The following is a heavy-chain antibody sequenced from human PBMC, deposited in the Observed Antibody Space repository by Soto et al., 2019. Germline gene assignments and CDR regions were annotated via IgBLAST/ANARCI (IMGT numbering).Heavy chain of an antibody. CDR2: INAGNGNT. V-gene: IGHV1-3*01. CDR3: ARGPLRNWFDP. J-gene: IGHJ5*02. D-gene: IGHD5-12*01. Sequence: GASVKVSCKASGYTFTTYAMHWVRQAPGQRLEWMGWINAGNGNTKYSQKFQGRVTTTKNTSATTAYMELSSLRSEDTAVYYCARGPLRNWFDPWGQGTLVTVSS. CDR1: GYTFTTYA.